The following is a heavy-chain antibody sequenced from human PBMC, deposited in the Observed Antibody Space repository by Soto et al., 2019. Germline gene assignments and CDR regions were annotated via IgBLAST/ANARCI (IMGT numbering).Heavy chain of an antibody. D-gene: IGHD3-22*01. Sequence: GGSLRLSCAASGFTFSSYAVSWVRQAPGKGPEWISSISGSGSTIYYADSVKGRFTISRDNSKNTLYLQMSSLRAEDTAVYYCAKVFYYYDSSGYSYFDYWGQGTLVTVSS. J-gene: IGHJ4*02. CDR1: GFTFSSYA. CDR2: ISGSGSTI. CDR3: AKVFYYYDSSGYSYFDY. V-gene: IGHV3-23*01.